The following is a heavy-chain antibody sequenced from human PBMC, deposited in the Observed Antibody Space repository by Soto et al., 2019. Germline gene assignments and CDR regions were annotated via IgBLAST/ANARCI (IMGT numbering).Heavy chain of an antibody. CDR3: ARVKWDIVVVPAACYFDY. Sequence: VQLQESGPGLVKPSGTLSLTCAVSGGSISSSNWWSWVRQPPGKGLEWIGEIYHSGSTNYNPSLKSRVTISVDKSKNQFSLKLSSVTAADTAVYYCARVKWDIVVVPAACYFDYWGQGTLVTVSS. J-gene: IGHJ4*02. D-gene: IGHD2-2*01. V-gene: IGHV4-4*02. CDR2: IYHSGST. CDR1: GGSISSSNW.